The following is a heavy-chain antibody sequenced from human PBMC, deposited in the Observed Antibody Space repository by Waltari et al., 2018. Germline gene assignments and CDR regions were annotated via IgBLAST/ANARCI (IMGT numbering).Heavy chain of an antibody. D-gene: IGHD2-21*02. CDR1: GGTFSSYA. CDR3: ARDFLGDSYSSGFDY. V-gene: IGHV1-69*13. Sequence: QVQLVQSGAEVKKPGSSVKVSCKASGGTFSSYAISWVRQAPGQGLEWMGGIIPSFGTATYAQKCQGRVTITADESTSTAYMELSSLRSEDTAVYYWARDFLGDSYSSGFDYWGQGTLVTVSS. CDR2: IIPSFGTA. J-gene: IGHJ4*02.